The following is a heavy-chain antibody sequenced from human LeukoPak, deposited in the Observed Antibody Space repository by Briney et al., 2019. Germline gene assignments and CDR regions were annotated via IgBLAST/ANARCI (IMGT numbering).Heavy chain of an antibody. CDR2: IYPGDSDT. CDR1: GYTFSSYW. CDR3: ARSTGGTGPADY. V-gene: IGHV5-51*01. J-gene: IGHJ4*02. D-gene: IGHD2-8*02. Sequence: GESLKISCKVSGYTFSSYWIGWVRQMPGKGLEWMGIIYPGDSDTRYSPSFQGQVTISADKSINTAYLQWSSLKASDTAMYYSARSTGGTGPADYWGQGTLVTVSS.